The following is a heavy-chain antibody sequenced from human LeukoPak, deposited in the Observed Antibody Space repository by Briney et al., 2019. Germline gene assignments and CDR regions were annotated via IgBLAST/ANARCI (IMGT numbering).Heavy chain of an antibody. CDR2: ISTGGGYT. D-gene: IGHD2-15*01. CDR1: GFTFSSYA. CDR3: GRVAGPGGLDY. V-gene: IGHV3-64*01. J-gene: IGHJ4*02. Sequence: GGSLRLSCAASGFTFSSYAMHWVRQAPGKGLEYVSAISTGGGYTYYANSVKGRFTISRDNSKNTLYLQMGSLRAEDMAVYYCGRVAGPGGLDYWGQGTLVSVFS.